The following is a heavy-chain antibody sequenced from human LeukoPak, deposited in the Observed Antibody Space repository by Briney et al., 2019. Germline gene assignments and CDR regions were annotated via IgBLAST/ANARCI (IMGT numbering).Heavy chain of an antibody. CDR3: AKTLTGLLWFGESSYYFDY. CDR1: GFTFRSYA. V-gene: IGHV3-23*01. D-gene: IGHD3-10*01. Sequence: GGSLRLSCAGSGFTFRSYAMSWVRQSPVKGLEWVSAISDSGDGTYYADSVKARFTISRDNSKNTVYLEMSSLRAEDTAVYYCAKTLTGLLWFGESSYYFDYWGQGTLVTVSS. CDR2: ISDSGDGT. J-gene: IGHJ4*02.